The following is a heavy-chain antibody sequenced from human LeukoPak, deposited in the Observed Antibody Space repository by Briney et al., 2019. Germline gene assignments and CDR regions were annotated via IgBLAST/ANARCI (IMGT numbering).Heavy chain of an antibody. CDR1: GGSISSGDYY. Sequence: SQTLSLTCTVSGGSISSGDYYWSWIRQPPGKGLEWIGYIYYSGSTYYNPSLESRVTISVDTSKNQFSLKLSSVTAADTAVYYCARESYDSSGYYYRFDYWGQGTLVTVSS. D-gene: IGHD3-22*01. V-gene: IGHV4-30-4*01. J-gene: IGHJ4*02. CDR3: ARESYDSSGYYYRFDY. CDR2: IYYSGST.